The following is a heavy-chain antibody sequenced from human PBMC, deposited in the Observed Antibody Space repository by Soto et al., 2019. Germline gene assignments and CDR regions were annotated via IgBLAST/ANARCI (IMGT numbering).Heavy chain of an antibody. Sequence: EVQLVESGGGLVQPGGSLRLSCAASGFSFSSYWMHWVRQAPGKGLVWVSRIKSDGSSTSYADSVKGRFTISRDNAKNNLYLQMNSLRAEDTAVYYGGRLSSIDAFDIWGQGTMVTVAS. D-gene: IGHD6-6*01. V-gene: IGHV3-74*01. CDR1: GFSFSSYW. CDR3: GRLSSIDAFDI. J-gene: IGHJ3*02. CDR2: IKSDGSST.